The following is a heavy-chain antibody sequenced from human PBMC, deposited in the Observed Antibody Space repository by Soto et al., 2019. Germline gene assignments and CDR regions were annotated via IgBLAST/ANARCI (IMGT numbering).Heavy chain of an antibody. CDR1: GYTFTSYG. V-gene: IGHV1-18*01. CDR3: ARARYDFWSGYYTDY. Sequence: ASVKVSFKASGYTFTSYGISWVRQAPGQGLEWMGWISAYNGNTNYAQKLQGRVTMTTDTSTSTAYMELRSLRSDDTAVYYCARARYDFWSGYYTDYWGQGTLVTVSS. J-gene: IGHJ4*02. CDR2: ISAYNGNT. D-gene: IGHD3-3*01.